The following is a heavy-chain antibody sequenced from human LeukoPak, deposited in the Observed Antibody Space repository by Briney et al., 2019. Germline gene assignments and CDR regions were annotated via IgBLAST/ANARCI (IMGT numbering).Heavy chain of an antibody. CDR1: GFTFSSYS. J-gene: IGHJ4*02. Sequence: PGGSLRLSCAASGFTFSSYSMNWVRQAPGKGLEWVSFISTSSSYIYYADSVKGRFTISRDNAKNSLYLQMNSLRPEDTAFYYCAKRIWVDDELFDYWGQGTLVTVSS. D-gene: IGHD2/OR15-2a*01. CDR3: AKRIWVDDELFDY. CDR2: ISTSSSYI. V-gene: IGHV3-21*04.